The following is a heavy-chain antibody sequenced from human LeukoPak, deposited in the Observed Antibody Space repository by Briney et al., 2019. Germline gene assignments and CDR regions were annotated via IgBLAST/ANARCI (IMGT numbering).Heavy chain of an antibody. V-gene: IGHV3-7*01. CDR3: AKDLYGSGWYNYFDP. Sequence: PGGSLRLSCAASGFTFSSYWMSWVRQAPGKGLEWVANIKQDGSEKYYVDSVKGRFTISRDNAKNSLYLQMNSLRAEDTAVYHCAKDLYGSGWYNYFDPWGQGALVIVSS. CDR2: IKQDGSEK. CDR1: GFTFSSYW. J-gene: IGHJ5*02. D-gene: IGHD6-19*01.